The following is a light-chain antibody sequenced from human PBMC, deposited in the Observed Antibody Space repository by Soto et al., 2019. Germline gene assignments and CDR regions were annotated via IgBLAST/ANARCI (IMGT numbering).Light chain of an antibody. CDR3: SSYAGSNPV. J-gene: IGLJ2*01. Sequence: QSALTQPPSASGSPGQSVTISCTGTSSDVGGYNYVSWYQQHPGKAPKLMIYEVSKRPSGVPDRFSGSKSGNTASLTVSGLQVEDEADYYCSSYAGSNPVFGGGTKVTVL. CDR1: SSDVGGYNY. V-gene: IGLV2-8*01. CDR2: EVS.